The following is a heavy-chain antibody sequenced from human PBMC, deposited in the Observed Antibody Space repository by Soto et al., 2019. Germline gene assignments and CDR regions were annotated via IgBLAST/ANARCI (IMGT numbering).Heavy chain of an antibody. J-gene: IGHJ1*01. V-gene: IGHV1-69*02. CDR1: DGTFRSYT. CDR2: IIPMLGIA. Sequence: QVQLVQSGAEVKKPGSSVKVSCKASDGTFRSYTISWVRQAPGQGLEWMGRIIPMLGIANYARKFQGRVTITADKSTSTAYMELSSLRSEDTSVYYCARVPGDSRGRVAENVQHWGQGTLVTVSS. D-gene: IGHD3-22*01. CDR3: ARVPGDSRGRVAENVQH.